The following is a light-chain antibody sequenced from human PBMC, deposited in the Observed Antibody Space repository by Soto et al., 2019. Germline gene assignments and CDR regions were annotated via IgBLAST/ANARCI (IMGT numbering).Light chain of an antibody. CDR3: SSYTNTGTLVL. V-gene: IGLV2-14*01. CDR2: EVN. J-gene: IGLJ2*01. Sequence: QSVLTQPASVSGSPGQSITISCTGSTTDVGTYNYVSWYQHHPGKAPKLMIYEVNNRPSGISNRFSGSKSGNTASLTVSGLQAEDEADYYFSSYTNTGTLVLFGGGTKLTVL. CDR1: TTDVGTYNY.